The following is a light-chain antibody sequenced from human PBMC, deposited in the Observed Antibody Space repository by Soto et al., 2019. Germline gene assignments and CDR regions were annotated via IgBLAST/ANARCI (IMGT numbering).Light chain of an antibody. CDR1: PSVGSN. CDR3: QQYGSSRAT. J-gene: IGKJ1*01. Sequence: EIVMTQSPSTLSVSPGERATLSCRASPSVGSNLAWYQQKPGQAPRLLIYGASTRATGIPARFSGSGSGTEFTLTISRLEPEDFAVYYCQQYGSSRATFGQGTKVDIK. CDR2: GAS. V-gene: IGKV3-15*01.